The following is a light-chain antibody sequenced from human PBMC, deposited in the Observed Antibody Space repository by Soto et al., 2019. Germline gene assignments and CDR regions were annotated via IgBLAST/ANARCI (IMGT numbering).Light chain of an antibody. J-gene: IGKJ4*01. CDR1: QNIAKY. V-gene: IGKV1-39*01. Sequence: DIQMAQSPSSLSASVGYRFTITCRAGQNIAKYLNWYQQKXGKAPLLLIYETSKLEIGVPSRFAGSGSGTDFTLTISSLQPEDFESYYCQETYSKPPTFGGGTKVDIK. CDR2: ETS. CDR3: QETYSKPPT.